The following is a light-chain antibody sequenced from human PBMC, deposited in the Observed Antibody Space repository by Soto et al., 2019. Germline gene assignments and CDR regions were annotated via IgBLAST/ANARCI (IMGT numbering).Light chain of an antibody. CDR3: QQSDSYPYT. J-gene: IGKJ2*01. CDR1: QSITNY. Sequence: DIPMTQSPSSLSVSVGDRVTITCRASQSITNYLNWYQQKPGKAPRLLVYAASSLQSGVPSRFSGNGSGTDFTITISSLQPEDFASYYCQQSDSYPYTFGQGTKMEIK. V-gene: IGKV1-39*01. CDR2: AAS.